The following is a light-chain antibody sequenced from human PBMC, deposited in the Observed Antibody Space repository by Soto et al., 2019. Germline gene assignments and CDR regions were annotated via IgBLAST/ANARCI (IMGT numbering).Light chain of an antibody. CDR2: DAS. CDR1: QDISNY. CDR3: QQYDNLPRT. V-gene: IGKV1-33*01. Sequence: DIQKTQSPSSLSASVGDKIKITCQASQDISNYLNWYQQKPGKAPKLLIYDASNLETGVPSRFSGSGSGTDFTFTISSLQPEDIATYYCQQYDNLPRTFGQGTKV. J-gene: IGKJ1*01.